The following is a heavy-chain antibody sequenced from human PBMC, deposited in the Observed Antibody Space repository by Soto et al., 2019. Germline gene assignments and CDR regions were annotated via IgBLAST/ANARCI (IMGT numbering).Heavy chain of an antibody. J-gene: IGHJ4*02. D-gene: IGHD1-26*01. CDR1: GFMFSSYA. Sequence: QVQLVESGGGVVQPGRSLRLSCAASGFMFSSYAMHWVRQAPGKGLEWVAVKTYDGSNKYYADSVKGRFTIPRDNSKNTLYLQMNSLRAEDTAVYYCASAGGLLIDYWGQGTLVTVSS. CDR2: KTYDGSNK. V-gene: IGHV3-30-3*01. CDR3: ASAGGLLIDY.